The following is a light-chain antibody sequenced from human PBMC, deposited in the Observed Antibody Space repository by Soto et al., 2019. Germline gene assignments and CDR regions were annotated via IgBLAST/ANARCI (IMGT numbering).Light chain of an antibody. CDR3: LRYYNFSWT. CDR2: AAS. Sequence: AIQMTQSPSSLSASVGDRVAISCRASQDISNTLAWYQQKPGEAPKLLIFAASNLRSRVASRFIGSRSVTDFARAIAGLQPEDFATDYCLRYYNFSWTFGQGTKVDIK. CDR1: QDISNT. J-gene: IGKJ1*01. V-gene: IGKV1-6*01.